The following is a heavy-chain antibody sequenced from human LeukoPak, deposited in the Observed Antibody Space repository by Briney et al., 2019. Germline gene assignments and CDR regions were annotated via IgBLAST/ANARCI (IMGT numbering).Heavy chain of an antibody. CDR1: GFTFRSYW. CDR2: INSDGSSR. D-gene: IGHD2-8*01. J-gene: IGHJ4*02. V-gene: IGHV3-74*01. Sequence: GGSLRLSCAASGFTFRSYWMHWVRQAPGKGLAWVSRINSDGSSRSYADSVKGRFTISRDNANNTLYLQMNSLRAEDTAVYYCARHPTLYPDWGQGTLVTVSS. CDR3: ARHPTLYPD.